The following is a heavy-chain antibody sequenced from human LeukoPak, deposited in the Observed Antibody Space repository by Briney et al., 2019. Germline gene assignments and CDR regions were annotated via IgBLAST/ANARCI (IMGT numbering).Heavy chain of an antibody. Sequence: GASVKVSCKASGYTFTSYDINWVRQATGQGLEWMGWMNPNSGNTDYAPKFQGRVTMTRNTSITTAYMELGSLGSEDTAVYYCARAQRYCAGTSCYAPVAYWGQGTLVTVSS. CDR3: ARAQRYCAGTSCYAPVAY. V-gene: IGHV1-8*01. CDR1: GYTFTSYD. D-gene: IGHD2-2*01. CDR2: MNPNSGNT. J-gene: IGHJ4*02.